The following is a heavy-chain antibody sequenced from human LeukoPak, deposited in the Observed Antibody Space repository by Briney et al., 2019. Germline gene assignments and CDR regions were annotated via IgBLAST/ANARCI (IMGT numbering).Heavy chain of an antibody. Sequence: GGSLRLSCAASGFTFSSYAMSWVRQAPGKGLEWVSSITSSGAATYYADSVKGRFTISRDNSDNTLYLQMNSLRAEDTAVYYCAKKTIVGATVDAFDIWGQGTMVTVSS. V-gene: IGHV3-23*01. CDR1: GFTFSSYA. J-gene: IGHJ3*02. CDR2: ITSSGAAT. D-gene: IGHD1-26*01. CDR3: AKKTIVGATVDAFDI.